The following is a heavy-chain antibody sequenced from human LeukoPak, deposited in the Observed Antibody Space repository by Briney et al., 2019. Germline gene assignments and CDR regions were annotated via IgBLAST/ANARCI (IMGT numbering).Heavy chain of an antibody. CDR3: ARERWPLYYYYYGMDV. CDR2: IYYSGST. J-gene: IGHJ6*02. V-gene: IGHV4-59*01. CDR1: GGSISSYY. D-gene: IGHD6-13*01. Sequence: SETLSLTCTVSGGSISSYYWSWLRQPPGKGLEWIGYIYYSGSTNYNPSLKSRVTISVDTSKNQFSLKLSSVTAADTAVYYCARERWPLYYYYYGMDVWGQGTTVTVSS.